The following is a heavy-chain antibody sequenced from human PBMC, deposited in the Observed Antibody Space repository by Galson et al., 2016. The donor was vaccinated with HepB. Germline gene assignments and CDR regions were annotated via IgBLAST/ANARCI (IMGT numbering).Heavy chain of an antibody. CDR2: INHSGST. J-gene: IGHJ4*02. CDR1: GGSLSGHY. CDR3: ARGLTLDY. Sequence: LSLTCAVYGGSLSGHYWSWIRQPPGKGLEWIGEINHSGSTNYNSSLKSRVTISVDTSKNQFSLKLSSVTDTDTAIYYCARGLTLDYWGQGTLVTVSS. V-gene: IGHV4-34*01.